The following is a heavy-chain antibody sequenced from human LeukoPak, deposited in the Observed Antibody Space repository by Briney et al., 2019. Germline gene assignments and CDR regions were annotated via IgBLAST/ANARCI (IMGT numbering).Heavy chain of an antibody. J-gene: IGHJ3*02. CDR2: IYHSGST. D-gene: IGHD3-22*01. CDR3: ARSMIVMVTRDAFDI. Sequence: SETLSLTCAVSGGSISSSNWWSWVRQPPGKGLEWIGEIYHSGSTNYNPSLKSRVTISVDTSKNQFSLKLSPVTAADTAIYYCARSMIVMVTRDAFDIWGQGTMVTVSS. V-gene: IGHV4-4*02. CDR1: GGSISSSNW.